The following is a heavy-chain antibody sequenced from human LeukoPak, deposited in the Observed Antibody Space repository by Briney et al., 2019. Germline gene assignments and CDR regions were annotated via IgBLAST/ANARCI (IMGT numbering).Heavy chain of an antibody. J-gene: IGHJ4*02. CDR2: IIPIFGTA. Sequence: SVKVSCKASGGTFSSYAISWVRQAPGQGLEWMGGIIPIFGTANYAQRFQGRVTITTDESTSTAYMELSSLRSEDTAVYYCARDRTTYYYDSSGWRFDYWGQGTLVTVSS. CDR3: ARDRTTYYYDSSGWRFDY. V-gene: IGHV1-69*05. D-gene: IGHD3-22*01. CDR1: GGTFSSYA.